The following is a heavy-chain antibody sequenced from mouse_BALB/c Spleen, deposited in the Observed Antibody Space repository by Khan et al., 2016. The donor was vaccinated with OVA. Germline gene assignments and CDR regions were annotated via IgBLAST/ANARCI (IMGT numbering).Heavy chain of an antibody. J-gene: IGHJ3*01. CDR3: ARNYDYDEGLAY. CDR2: IWRGGST. CDR1: GFSLNTNG. V-gene: IGHV2-2*02. Sequence: QVQLKQSGPGLVQPSQSLSITCTVSGFSLNTNGVHWVRQSPGKGLEWLGVIWRGGSTDYNAAFISRLSISKDNSKSQVFFKMNSLQANDTAIYYCARNYDYDEGLAYWGQGTLVTVSA. D-gene: IGHD2-4*01.